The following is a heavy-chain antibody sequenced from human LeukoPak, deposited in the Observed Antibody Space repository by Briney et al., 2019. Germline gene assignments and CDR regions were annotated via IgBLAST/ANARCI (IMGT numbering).Heavy chain of an antibody. J-gene: IGHJ4*02. V-gene: IGHV4-30-2*01. CDR2: IYHSGST. CDR1: GGSISSGGYY. Sequence: SQTLSLTCTVSGGSISSGGYYWSWIRQPPGKGLEWIGYIYHSGSTYYNPSLKSRVTISVDTSKNQFSLKLSSVTAADTAVYYCARHHDGAGYSSGDFDYWGQGTLVTVSS. CDR3: ARHHDGAGYSSGDFDY. D-gene: IGHD6-19*01.